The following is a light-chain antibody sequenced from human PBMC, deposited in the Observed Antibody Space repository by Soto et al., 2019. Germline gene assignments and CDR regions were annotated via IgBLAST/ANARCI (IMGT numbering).Light chain of an antibody. V-gene: IGLV2-8*01. CDR1: SSDIGNYNY. Sequence: QSALTQPPSASGSPGQSVTISCTGTSSDIGNYNYVSWYQQYPDKAPKLMIYEVTKRPSGVPDRFSGSKSGNTASLTVSGLQAEDEADYYCAAWDDSLNGWVFGGGTKVTVL. CDR3: AAWDDSLNGWV. J-gene: IGLJ3*02. CDR2: EVT.